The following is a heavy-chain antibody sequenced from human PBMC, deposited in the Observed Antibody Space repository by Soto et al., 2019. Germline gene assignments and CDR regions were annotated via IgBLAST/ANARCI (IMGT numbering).Heavy chain of an antibody. J-gene: IGHJ6*02. Sequence: GGSLRLSCAASGFTFSSYAMSWVRQAPGKGLEWVSAISGSGGSTYYADSVKGRVTISRDNSKNTLYLQMNSLRAEDTAVYYCANAPLWFGSDGHYVMDFRGQGSSVIVSS. CDR3: ANAPLWFGSDGHYVMDF. CDR2: ISGSGGST. V-gene: IGHV3-23*01. D-gene: IGHD3-10*01. CDR1: GFTFSSYA.